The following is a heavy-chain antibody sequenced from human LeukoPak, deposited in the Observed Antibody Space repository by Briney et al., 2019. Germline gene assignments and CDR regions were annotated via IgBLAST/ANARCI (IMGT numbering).Heavy chain of an antibody. CDR1: GGSISSYY. CDR3: ARDTAVAATRWFDP. V-gene: IGHV4-59*01. CDR2: IYYSGST. J-gene: IGHJ5*02. Sequence: SETLSLTCTVSGGSISSYYWSWIRQPPGKGLEWIAYIYYSGSTNYNPSLKSRVTISVDTSKNQFSLKLSSVTAADTAVYYCARDTAVAATRWFDPCGQGTLVTVSS. D-gene: IGHD2-15*01.